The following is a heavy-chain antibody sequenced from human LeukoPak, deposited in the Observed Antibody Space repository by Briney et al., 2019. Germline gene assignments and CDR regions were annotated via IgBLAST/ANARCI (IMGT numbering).Heavy chain of an antibody. CDR3: ARLGPYDSSGYWGLYYYYYMDV. J-gene: IGHJ6*03. V-gene: IGHV3-30*04. CDR2: ISYDGSNK. D-gene: IGHD3-22*01. CDR1: GFTFSSYA. Sequence: GGSLRLSCAASGFTFSSYAMHWVRQAPGKGLEWVAVISYDGSNKYYTDSVKGRFTISRDNSKNTLYLQMNSLRAEDTAVYYCARLGPYDSSGYWGLYYYYYMDVWGKGTTVTISS.